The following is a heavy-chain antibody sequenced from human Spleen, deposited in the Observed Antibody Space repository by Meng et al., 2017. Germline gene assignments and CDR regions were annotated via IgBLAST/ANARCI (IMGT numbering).Heavy chain of an antibody. D-gene: IGHD6-25*01. J-gene: IGHJ4*02. CDR3: ARDEDISAAGKLFGDY. V-gene: IGHV1-2*06. CDR1: GYNFPDYY. Sequence: ASVKVSCKPAGYNFPDYYIHWVRRAPGQGLEWMGRINPKSGDTHYAQKFQARGTTTGDTSISTAYMELSGLRSDDTAMYYCARDEDISAAGKLFGDYWGQGTLVTVSS. CDR2: INPKSGDT.